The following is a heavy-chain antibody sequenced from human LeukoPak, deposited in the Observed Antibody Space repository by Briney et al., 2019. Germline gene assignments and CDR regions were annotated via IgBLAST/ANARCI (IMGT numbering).Heavy chain of an antibody. J-gene: IGHJ6*02. CDR2: ISYDGSNK. CDR1: GFTFSSYA. V-gene: IGHV3-30-3*01. Sequence: GGSLRLSCAASGFTFSSYAMHWVRQAPGKGLEWVAVISYDGSNKYYADSVKGRFTISRDNSKNTLYLQMNSLRAEDTAVYYCARDIAVAGYYQTKYYYYGMDVWGQGTTVTVSS. D-gene: IGHD6-19*01. CDR3: ARDIAVAGYYQTKYYYYGMDV.